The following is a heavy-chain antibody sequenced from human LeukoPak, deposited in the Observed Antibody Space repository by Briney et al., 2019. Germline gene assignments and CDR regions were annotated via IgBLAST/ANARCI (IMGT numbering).Heavy chain of an antibody. V-gene: IGHV3-30-3*01. D-gene: IGHD2/OR15-2a*01. J-gene: IGHJ6*03. CDR2: ISYDGSNK. CDR3: ARVAVIYYYYMEV. CDR1: GFTFSSYA. Sequence: GGSLRLSCAASGFTFSSYAMHWVRQAPGKGLEWVAVISYDGSNKYYADSVKGRFTISRDNSKNTLYLQMNSLRAEDTAVYYCARVAVIYYYYMEVWGKGTTVTVSS.